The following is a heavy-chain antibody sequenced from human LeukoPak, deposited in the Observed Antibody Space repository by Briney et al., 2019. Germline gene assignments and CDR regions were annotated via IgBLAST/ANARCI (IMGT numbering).Heavy chain of an antibody. V-gene: IGHV3-7*01. J-gene: IGHJ4*02. Sequence: GGSLRLSCAASGFTFSRYWMSWVRQAPGKGLEWVASINQDESAKRYVDSVKGRFTISRDNSKNTLYLQMNSLRVEDTAVYYCAKVAKYYYGPETYYFFEQWGQGTPVTASS. CDR3: AKVAKYYYGPETYYFFEQ. CDR2: INQDESAK. D-gene: IGHD3-10*01. CDR1: GFTFSRYW.